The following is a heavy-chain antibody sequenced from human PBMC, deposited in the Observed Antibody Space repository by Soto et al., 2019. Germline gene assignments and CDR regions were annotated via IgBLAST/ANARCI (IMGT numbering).Heavy chain of an antibody. CDR2: ISPNGQGI. V-gene: IGHV3-23*01. CDR3: AKGLYGEHSFYFYALDV. Sequence: GGSLRLSCGVSGFTVTSNGVSWVRQAPGKGLEWVSAISPNGQGIWYADSVKGRFTISRDNSKNMLYLQMNSLRAEDTAVYYCAKGLYGEHSFYFYALDVWGQGTPVTVSS. J-gene: IGHJ6*02. D-gene: IGHD4-17*01. CDR1: GFTVTSNG.